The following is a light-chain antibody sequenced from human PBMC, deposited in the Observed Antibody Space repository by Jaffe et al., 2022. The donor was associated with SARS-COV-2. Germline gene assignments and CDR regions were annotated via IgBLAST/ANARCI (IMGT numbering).Light chain of an antibody. V-gene: IGKV1-12*01. CDR1: QGVSSW. Sequence: DIQVTQSPSSVSASVGDRVTITCRASQGVSSWLVWYQQKPGKAPKLLLYAASSLQSGVPSRFSGSGSGTHFTLTITSLQPEDSATYYCQQANNIPLTFGGGTKVEIK. CDR2: AAS. J-gene: IGKJ4*01. CDR3: QQANNIPLT.